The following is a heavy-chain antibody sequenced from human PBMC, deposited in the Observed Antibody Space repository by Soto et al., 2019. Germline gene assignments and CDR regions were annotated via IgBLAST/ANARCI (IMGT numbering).Heavy chain of an antibody. CDR2: IYYSGST. Sequence: SETLSLTCTVSGGSISSGDYYWSWIRQPPGKGLEWIGYIYYSGSTYYNPSLKSRVTISVDTSKNQFSLKLTSVTAADTAVYYCARCDRSCSLGFWGQGTLVTVSS. D-gene: IGHD2-15*01. CDR3: ARCDRSCSLGF. CDR1: GGSISSGDYY. J-gene: IGHJ4*02. V-gene: IGHV4-30-4*01.